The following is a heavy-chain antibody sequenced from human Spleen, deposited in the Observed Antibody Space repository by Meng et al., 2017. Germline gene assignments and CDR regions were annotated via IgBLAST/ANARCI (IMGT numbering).Heavy chain of an antibody. V-gene: IGHV1-69*05. CDR3: ASSSRQLVSLYQPYGMDV. Sequence: QVQVVEYGAEVKKPGSSVKVSCKASGGTFSSYAISWVRQAPGQGLEWMGGIIPIFGTANYAQKFQGRVTITTDESTGTAYMELSSLRSEDTAVYYCASSSRQLVSLYQPYGMDVWGQGTTVTVSS. J-gene: IGHJ6*02. CDR2: IIPIFGTA. CDR1: GGTFSSYA. D-gene: IGHD6-13*01.